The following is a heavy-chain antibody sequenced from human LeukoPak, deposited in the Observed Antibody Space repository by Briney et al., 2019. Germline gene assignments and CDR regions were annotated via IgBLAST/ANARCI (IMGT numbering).Heavy chain of an antibody. CDR1: GFTFSSYE. CDR2: ISSSGSTI. J-gene: IGHJ4*02. CDR3: ARDQAYGSGSNDY. V-gene: IGHV3-48*03. D-gene: IGHD3-10*01. Sequence: GSLRLFCSASGFTFSSYEMNWVRQAPGKGPELVSYISSSGSTIYYADSVKGRFTISRDNAKNSLYLQMNSLRAEDTAVYYCARDQAYGSGSNDYWGQGTLVTVSS.